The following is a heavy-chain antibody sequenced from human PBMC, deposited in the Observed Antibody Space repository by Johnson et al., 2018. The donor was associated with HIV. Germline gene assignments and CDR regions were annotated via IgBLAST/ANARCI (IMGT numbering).Heavy chain of an antibody. D-gene: IGHD3-3*01. CDR1: GFTFSNYP. V-gene: IGHV3-30-3*02. J-gene: IGHJ3*02. CDR2: ISFDGSNK. Sequence: QVQLVESGGGVVQPGGSLRLSCAASGFTFSNYPMHWVRQAPGNGLEWVAVISFDGSNKYYADSLKGLFIISRDNSKNTLHLQMNSLRAEDTAEDYCSKDSPSSIQFLEWFPFFDIWGRGTMVTVSS. CDR3: SKDSPSSIQFLEWFPFFDI.